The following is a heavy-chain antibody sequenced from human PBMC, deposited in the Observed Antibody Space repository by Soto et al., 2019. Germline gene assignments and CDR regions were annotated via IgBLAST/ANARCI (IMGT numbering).Heavy chain of an antibody. V-gene: IGHV4-34*01. D-gene: IGHD6-19*01. J-gene: IGHJ4*02. CDR2: INHSGST. CDR1: GGSFSGYY. CDR3: ARGFYSGPTPFDY. Sequence: SETLSLTCAVYGGSFSGYYWSWIRQPPGKGLEWIGEINHSGSTNYNPSLKSRVTISVDTSKNQFSLKLSSVTAADTAVYYCARGFYSGPTPFDYWGQGTLVTVSS.